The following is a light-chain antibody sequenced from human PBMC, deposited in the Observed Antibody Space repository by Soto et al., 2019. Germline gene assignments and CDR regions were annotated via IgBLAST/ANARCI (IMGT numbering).Light chain of an antibody. J-gene: IGKJ4*01. CDR1: QSISSY. CDR2: AAS. V-gene: IGKV1-39*01. CDR3: QQSYSTPLT. Sequence: DIQMTQSPSSLSASVGDRVTITCRASQSISSYLNWYQQKPGKAPNLLIHAASSLQSGVPSRFSGSVSGTDFTLNITSLQPEDVATYYCQQSYSTPLTFGGGTQVQIK.